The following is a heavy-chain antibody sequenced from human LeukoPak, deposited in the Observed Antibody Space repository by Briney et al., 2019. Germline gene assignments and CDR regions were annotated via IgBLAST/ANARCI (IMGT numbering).Heavy chain of an antibody. V-gene: IGHV4-59*01. J-gene: IGHJ4*02. D-gene: IGHD6-19*01. CDR2: IYYSGST. Sequence: PSETLSLTCTVSGGSISGYYWSWIRQPPGKGLEWIGYIYYSGSTNYNPSLKSRVTISVDTSKNQFSLKLSSVTAADTAVYYCARDRGSGWYGYWGQGTLVTVSS. CDR1: GGSISGYY. CDR3: ARDRGSGWYGY.